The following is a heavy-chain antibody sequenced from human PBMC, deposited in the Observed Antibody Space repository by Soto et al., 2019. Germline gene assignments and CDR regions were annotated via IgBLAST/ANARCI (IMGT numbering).Heavy chain of an antibody. CDR1: GFTFDNYA. J-gene: IGHJ3*02. CDR2: ISSNSGSL. Sequence: EVHLEESGGGLVQPGRSLRLSCVASGFTFDNYAMHWVRQAPGKGLEWVSGISSNSGSLGYADSVKGRFTVSRDNAKNCLYLQMNSLRVEDTALYYCAKGVSTSWLRDGFDIWGQGTMVTAFS. V-gene: IGHV3-9*01. D-gene: IGHD2-2*01. CDR3: AKGVSTSWLRDGFDI.